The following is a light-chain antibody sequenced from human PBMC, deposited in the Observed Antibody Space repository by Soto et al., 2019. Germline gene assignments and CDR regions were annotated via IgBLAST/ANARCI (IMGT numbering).Light chain of an antibody. CDR3: LQDYNSPRT. J-gene: IGKJ1*01. V-gene: IGKV1-6*01. CDR1: QAIRSD. Sequence: AVQMTQSPSSLSASVGDRVTITCRASQAIRSDLGWYQMKPGKVPKLLIYAASNLQSGVPSRFIGRGYGTDFTLTISSLQPEDFATYYCLQDYNSPRTFGQGTKVKI. CDR2: AAS.